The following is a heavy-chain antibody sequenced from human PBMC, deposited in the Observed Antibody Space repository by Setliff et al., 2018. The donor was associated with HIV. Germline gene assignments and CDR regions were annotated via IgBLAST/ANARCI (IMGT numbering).Heavy chain of an antibody. D-gene: IGHD2-8*02. J-gene: IGHJ6*03. CDR3: ARVFWYGLPQIYYYMDV. CDR2: IKQDGSEE. V-gene: IGHV3-7*01. CDR1: GLTFSNYW. Sequence: GGSLRPSCAASGLTFSNYWMNWVRQAPGRGLEWVANIKQDGSEEYYVDSVKGRFTLSKDNAKNSLYLQMNSLRAEDTAVYYCARVFWYGLPQIYYYMDVWGKGTTVTVSS.